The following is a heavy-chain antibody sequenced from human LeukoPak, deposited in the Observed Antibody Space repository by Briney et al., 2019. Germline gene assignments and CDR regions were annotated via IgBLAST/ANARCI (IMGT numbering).Heavy chain of an antibody. V-gene: IGHV3-23*01. D-gene: IGHD2-2*02. J-gene: IGHJ5*02. CDR1: GFTFSSYA. CDR2: ISGSGGST. Sequence: GGSLRLSCAASGFTFSSYAMTWVRQAPGKGLEWVSLISGSGGSTYYADSVKGRFTISRDNSKNTLYLQMNSLRAEDTAVYYCASLGYCSSTSCYKPWGQGTLVTVSS. CDR3: ASLGYCSSTSCYKP.